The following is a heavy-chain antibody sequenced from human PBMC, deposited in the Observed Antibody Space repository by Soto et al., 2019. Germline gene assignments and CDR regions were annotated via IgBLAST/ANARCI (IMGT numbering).Heavy chain of an antibody. Sequence: GASVKVSCKASGYTFTSYGISWVRQAPGQGLEWMGWISAYNGNTNYAQKLQGRVTMTTDTSTSTAYMELRSLRSDDTAVYYCARGGLAARSGGYYYYGMDVWGQGTTVTVSS. D-gene: IGHD6-6*01. CDR3: ARGGLAARSGGYYYYGMDV. CDR1: GYTFTSYG. J-gene: IGHJ6*02. V-gene: IGHV1-18*04. CDR2: ISAYNGNT.